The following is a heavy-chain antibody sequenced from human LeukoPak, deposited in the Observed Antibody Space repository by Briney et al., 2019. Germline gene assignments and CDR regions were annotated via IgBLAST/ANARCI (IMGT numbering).Heavy chain of an antibody. Sequence: KPSETLSLTCTVSGGSISSYYWSWIRQPPGKGLEWIGYIYYSGSTNYNPSLKSRVTISVDTSKNQFSLKLSSVTAADTAVYYCAREDPYDSSGYHTFDYWGQGTLVTVSS. CDR1: GGSISSYY. CDR2: IYYSGST. CDR3: AREDPYDSSGYHTFDY. J-gene: IGHJ4*02. D-gene: IGHD3-22*01. V-gene: IGHV4-59*01.